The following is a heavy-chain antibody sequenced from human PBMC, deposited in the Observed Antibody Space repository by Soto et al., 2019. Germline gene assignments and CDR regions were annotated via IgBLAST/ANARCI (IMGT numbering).Heavy chain of an antibody. Sequence: QVQLVQSGAEVKKPGASVKVSCKASGYSFTSFPIHWVRQAPGQGLECMGWINDANGYTRYSQKFQGRVTITRDTPATTAYMDLSSLTSEDTAVYYCARGGGLDDWGQGTLITVSS. CDR2: INDANGYT. CDR3: ARGGGLDD. V-gene: IGHV1-3*01. CDR1: GYSFTSFP. J-gene: IGHJ4*02. D-gene: IGHD3-10*01.